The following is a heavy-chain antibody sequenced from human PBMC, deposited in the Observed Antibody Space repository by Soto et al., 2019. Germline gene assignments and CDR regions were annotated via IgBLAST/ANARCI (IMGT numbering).Heavy chain of an antibody. CDR2: IIPIFGTA. CDR3: ARDECYGDYCYYYGMDV. J-gene: IGHJ6*02. Sequence: SVKVSCKASGGTFSSYAISWVRQAPGQGLEWMGGIIPIFGTANYAQKFQGRVTITADESTSTAYMELSSLRSEDTAVYYCARDECYGDYCYYYGMDVWGQGTTVTVSS. V-gene: IGHV1-69*13. D-gene: IGHD4-17*01. CDR1: GGTFSSYA.